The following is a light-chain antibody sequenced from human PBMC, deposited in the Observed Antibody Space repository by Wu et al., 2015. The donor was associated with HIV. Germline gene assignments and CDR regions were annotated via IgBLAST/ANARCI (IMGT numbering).Light chain of an antibody. CDR1: QSVRNNY. CDR3: QQYDSSIT. V-gene: IGKV3-20*01. J-gene: IGKJ5*01. Sequence: ENMLTQSPGTLSSSPGERVTLSCKASQSVRNNYFAWFQQRPGQAPRLLIYGVSNRATGTPDRFSGSGSGTDFTLTITRLEPQDFAVYYCQQYDSSITFGQGTRLDNK. CDR2: GVS.